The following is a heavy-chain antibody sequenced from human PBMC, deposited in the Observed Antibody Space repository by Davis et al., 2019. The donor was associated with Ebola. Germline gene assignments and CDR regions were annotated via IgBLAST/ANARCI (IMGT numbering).Heavy chain of an antibody. D-gene: IGHD3-9*01. CDR3: ARAQRYLDY. Sequence: GESLKISCAASGFTFSSYAMSWVRQAPGKGLEWVAVIWYDGSNKYYADSVKGRFTISRDNSKNTLYLQMSSLRAEDTAVYYCARAQRYLDYWGQGTLVTVSS. CDR1: GFTFSSYA. J-gene: IGHJ4*02. CDR2: IWYDGSNK. V-gene: IGHV3-33*08.